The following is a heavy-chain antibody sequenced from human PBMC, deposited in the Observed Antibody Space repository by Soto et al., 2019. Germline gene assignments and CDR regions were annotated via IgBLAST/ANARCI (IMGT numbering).Heavy chain of an antibody. CDR1: GYTFSNYD. CDR3: AKVSRKGSAIDFDY. D-gene: IGHD3-10*01. CDR2: VNPNNGDT. Sequence: QVQLVQSGAELKKPGASVKVSCKASGYTFSNYDMNWVRQATGQGPEWIGWVNPNNGDTGYAQKFXGXVXXTTDISTTTAYMELTSPRSEDTAIYYCAKVSRKGSAIDFDYWGQGTLITVSS. J-gene: IGHJ4*02. V-gene: IGHV1-8*01.